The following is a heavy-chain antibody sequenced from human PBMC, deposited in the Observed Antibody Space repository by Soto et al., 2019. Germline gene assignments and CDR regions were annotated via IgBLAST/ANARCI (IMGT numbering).Heavy chain of an antibody. CDR3: ARLAEGAPETGSDFYY. D-gene: IGHD7-27*01. CDR1: GGSISTYY. CDR2: IYYSGSA. V-gene: IGHV4-59*08. Sequence: PSETLSLTCTVSGGSISTYYWSWIRQPPEKGLEWIGYIYYSGSANCNPFITSRDTISVDTFKNQFSQKLSSVTAADTALYYCARLAEGAPETGSDFYYWGQGTLVTVSS. J-gene: IGHJ4*02.